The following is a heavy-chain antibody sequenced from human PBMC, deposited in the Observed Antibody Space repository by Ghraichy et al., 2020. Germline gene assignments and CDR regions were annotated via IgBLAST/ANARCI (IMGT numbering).Heavy chain of an antibody. CDR1: GGSFSGYY. D-gene: IGHD4-17*01. V-gene: IGHV4-34*01. Sequence: LSLTCAVYGGSFSGYYWSWIRQPPGKGLEWIGEINHSGSTNYNPSLKSRVTISVDTSKNQFSLKLSSVTAADTAVYYCARGLTTVSVDYWGQGTLVTVSS. J-gene: IGHJ4*02. CDR2: INHSGST. CDR3: ARGLTTVSVDY.